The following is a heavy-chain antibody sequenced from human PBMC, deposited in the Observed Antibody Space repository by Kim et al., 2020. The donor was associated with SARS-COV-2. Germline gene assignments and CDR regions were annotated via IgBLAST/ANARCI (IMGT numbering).Heavy chain of an antibody. Sequence: GGSLRLSCAASGFTFSTFTMNWVRQAPGKGLEWVSSITFGSDKMYYADSVKGRFTISRDTAKSSLYLQMNSLRVEDSALYYCVRGRQCTRTTCYYNGLDVWGQGTPVTVSS. CDR3: VRGRQCTRTTCYYNGLDV. CDR1: GFTFSTFT. J-gene: IGHJ6*02. V-gene: IGHV3-21*01. CDR2: ITFGSDKM. D-gene: IGHD6-19*01.